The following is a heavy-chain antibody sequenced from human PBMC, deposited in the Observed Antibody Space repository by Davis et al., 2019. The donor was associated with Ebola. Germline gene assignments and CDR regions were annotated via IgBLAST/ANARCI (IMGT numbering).Heavy chain of an antibody. CDR3: ARGGYYDSSSFDY. D-gene: IGHD3-22*01. Sequence: GESLKISCKGSGYSFANYWIGWVRQMPGKGLEWMGIIWPGDSDTRYSPSFQGQVTISVDKSITTAYLQWSSLKASDTAMYYCARGGYYDSSSFDYWGQGTLVTVSS. J-gene: IGHJ4*02. CDR2: IWPGDSDT. CDR1: GYSFANYW. V-gene: IGHV5-51*01.